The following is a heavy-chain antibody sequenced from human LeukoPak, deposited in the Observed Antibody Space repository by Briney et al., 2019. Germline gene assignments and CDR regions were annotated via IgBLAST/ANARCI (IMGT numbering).Heavy chain of an antibody. D-gene: IGHD3-10*01. CDR2: ISSSSSYI. J-gene: IGHJ6*03. CDR1: GFTFSSYS. CDR3: ARDRALWFGEFPPGYMDV. Sequence: GGSLRLSCAASGFTFSSYSMNWVRQAPGKGLEWVSSISSSSSYIYYADSVKGRFTISRDNAENSLYLQMNSLRAEDTAVYYCARDRALWFGEFPPGYMDVWGKGTTVTVSS. V-gene: IGHV3-21*01.